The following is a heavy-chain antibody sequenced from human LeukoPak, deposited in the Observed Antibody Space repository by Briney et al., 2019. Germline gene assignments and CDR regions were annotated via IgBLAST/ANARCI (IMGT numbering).Heavy chain of an antibody. V-gene: IGHV3-30*04. J-gene: IGHJ4*02. CDR1: GFTFSSYA. CDR3: ARDRDSTQFDY. Sequence: GGSLRLSCAASGFTFSSYAMHWVRQAPGKGLEWVAVISYDGSSKYYADSVKGRFTISRDNSKNTLYLQMNSLRAEDTAVYYCARDRDSTQFDYWGQGTLVTVSS. D-gene: IGHD6-13*01. CDR2: ISYDGSSK.